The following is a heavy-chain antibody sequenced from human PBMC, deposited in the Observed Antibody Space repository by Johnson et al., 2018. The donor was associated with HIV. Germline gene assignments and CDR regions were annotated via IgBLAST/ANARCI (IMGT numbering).Heavy chain of an antibody. D-gene: IGHD6-13*01. CDR3: ARGFLYSSSSL. CDR2: ISSNGGST. J-gene: IGHJ3*01. CDR1: GFTFSSYA. Sequence: ASGFTFSSYAMHWVRQAPGKGLECVSAISSNGGSTYYANSVKGRFTISRDNSKNTLYLQMGSLRAEDMAVYYCARGFLYSSSSLWGHGTMVTVSS. V-gene: IGHV3-64*01.